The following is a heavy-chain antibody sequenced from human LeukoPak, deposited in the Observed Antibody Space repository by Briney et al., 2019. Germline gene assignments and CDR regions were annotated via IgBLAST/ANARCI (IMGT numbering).Heavy chain of an antibody. D-gene: IGHD4-17*01. Sequence: ASVKVSCKASGYTITGYYMHWVRQAPGQGLEWMGWINPNSGGTNYAQKFQGRVTMTRDTSISTAYMELSRLRSDDTAVYYCARVGNGDIYYMDVWGKGTTVTVSS. CDR1: GYTITGYY. J-gene: IGHJ6*03. V-gene: IGHV1-2*02. CDR3: ARVGNGDIYYMDV. CDR2: INPNSGGT.